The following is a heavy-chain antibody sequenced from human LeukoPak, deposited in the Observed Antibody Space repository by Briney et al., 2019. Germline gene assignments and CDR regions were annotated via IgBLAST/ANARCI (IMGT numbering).Heavy chain of an antibody. Sequence: GGSLRLSCAASGFTFSSYSMNWVRQAPGKGLEWVSFISTSSSYIYYADSVKGRFTISRHNAKNSLYLQMSSLRAEDTAVYYCARDQGRYCSGGSCSLFDYWGQGTLVTVSS. V-gene: IGHV3-21*01. CDR2: ISTSSSYI. CDR3: ARDQGRYCSGGSCSLFDY. J-gene: IGHJ4*02. D-gene: IGHD2-15*01. CDR1: GFTFSSYS.